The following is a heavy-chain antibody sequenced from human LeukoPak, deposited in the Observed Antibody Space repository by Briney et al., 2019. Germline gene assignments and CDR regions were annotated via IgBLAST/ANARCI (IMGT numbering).Heavy chain of an antibody. V-gene: IGHV3-15*01. CDR1: GFTFSNAW. CDR2: IKSKTDGGTT. Sequence: SGGSLRLSCAASGFTFSNAWMSWVRQAPGKGLEWVGRIKSKTDGGTTDYAAPVKGRFTISRDDSKNTLYLQMNSLKTEDTAVYYCTTDYGSSISSYYYYGMDVWGQGTTVIVSS. D-gene: IGHD2-21*01. CDR3: TTDYGSSISSYYYYGMDV. J-gene: IGHJ6*02.